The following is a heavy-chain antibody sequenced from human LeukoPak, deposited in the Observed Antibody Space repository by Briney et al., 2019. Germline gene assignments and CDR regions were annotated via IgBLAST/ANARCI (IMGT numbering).Heavy chain of an antibody. J-gene: IGHJ4*02. CDR2: INWSAETT. D-gene: IGHD6-19*01. V-gene: IGHV3-43*01. Sequence: GGSLRLTCAASGFIFDDYNMHWVRQPPGKGLEWVSLINWSAETTYYADSVRGRFTISRDNSKNTLYLQMNSLRAEDTAVYYCAKGQWLVRDWGQGTLVTVSS. CDR1: GFIFDDYN. CDR3: AKGQWLVRD.